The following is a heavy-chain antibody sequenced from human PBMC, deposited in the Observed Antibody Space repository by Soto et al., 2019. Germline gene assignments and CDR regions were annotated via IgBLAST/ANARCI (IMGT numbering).Heavy chain of an antibody. CDR3: ARDSSSSYYYYGTDV. CDR2: INPSGGST. J-gene: IGHJ6*02. CDR1: GYTFTSYY. Sequence: GASVKVSCKASGYTFTSYYMHWVRQAPGQGLEWMGIINPSGGSTSYAQKFQGRVTTTRDTSTSTVYMELSSLRSEDTAVYYCARDSSSSYYYYGTDVWGQGTTVTVSS. V-gene: IGHV1-46*01. D-gene: IGHD6-6*01.